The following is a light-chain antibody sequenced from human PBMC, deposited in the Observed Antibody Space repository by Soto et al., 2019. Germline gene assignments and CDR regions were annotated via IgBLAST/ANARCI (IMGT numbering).Light chain of an antibody. V-gene: IGLV2-14*01. CDR3: SSYTSASTLLYL. CDR1: SSDVGGYNY. CDR2: GVT. J-gene: IGLJ1*01. Sequence: QSALTQPASVSGSPGQSITISCTGTSSDVGGYNYVSWYPQHPGIAPKLLIYGVTNRPSGVSTRFSGSKSGNTASLTISGLQADDEADYHCSSYTSASTLLYLFGTGTKLTVL.